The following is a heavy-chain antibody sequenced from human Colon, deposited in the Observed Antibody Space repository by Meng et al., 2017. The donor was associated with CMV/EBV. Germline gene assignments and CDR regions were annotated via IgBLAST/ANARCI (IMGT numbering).Heavy chain of an antibody. D-gene: IGHD3-3*01. Sequence: FFHNNSTVAVGWFRQHPGKAMEWLALFYWNDDQRYSTSLRNRLTLTRDTSKNQLVLTMTDMDPVDTATYFCAHRRTIFGGFDPWGQGSLVTVSS. CDR1: FFHNNSTVA. CDR3: AHRRTIFGGFDP. CDR2: FYWNDDQ. J-gene: IGHJ5*02. V-gene: IGHV2-5*01.